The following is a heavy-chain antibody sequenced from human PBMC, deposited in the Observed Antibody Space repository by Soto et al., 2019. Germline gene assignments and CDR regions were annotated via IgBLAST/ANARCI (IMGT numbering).Heavy chain of an antibody. Sequence: GGSLRLSCAASGFTFSSYWMSWVRQAPGKGLEWVANIKQDGSEKYYVDSVKGRFTISRDNAKNSLYLQMNSLRAEDTAVYYCARESIVVVVAATPDYWGQGTLVTVSS. J-gene: IGHJ4*02. CDR1: GFTFSSYW. V-gene: IGHV3-7*01. CDR3: ARESIVVVVAATPDY. CDR2: IKQDGSEK. D-gene: IGHD2-15*01.